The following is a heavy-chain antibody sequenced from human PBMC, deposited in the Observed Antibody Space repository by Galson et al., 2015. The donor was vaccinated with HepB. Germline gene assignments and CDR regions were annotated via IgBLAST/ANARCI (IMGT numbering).Heavy chain of an antibody. CDR3: ATPVIVVVPAASSVSFDY. J-gene: IGHJ4*02. CDR1: GGTFSSYT. V-gene: IGHV1-69*02. D-gene: IGHD2-2*01. Sequence: SVKVSCKASGGTFSSYTISWVRQAPGQGLEWMGRTIPILGIANYAQKFQGRVTITADTSTDTAYMELSSLRSEDTAVYYCATPVIVVVPAASSVSFDYWGQGTLVTVSS. CDR2: TIPILGIA.